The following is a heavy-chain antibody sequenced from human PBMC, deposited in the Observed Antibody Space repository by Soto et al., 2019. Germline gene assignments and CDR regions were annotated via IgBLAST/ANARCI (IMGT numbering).Heavy chain of an antibody. CDR1: GFSLNTGGMG. CDR3: VHSRCGGDCLQSYSSHYYYGMDI. Sequence: QITLKESGPTLVKPTQTLTLTCTFSGFSLNTGGMGVGWIRQPPGKALEWLALIYWDGDRRYSPSLMSRLTIAKDTSKNQVVLTMTNMDPVDTATYYCVHSRCGGDCLQSYSSHYYYGMDIWGQGNTVTVS. CDR2: IYWDGDR. D-gene: IGHD2-21*02. J-gene: IGHJ6*01. V-gene: IGHV2-5*02.